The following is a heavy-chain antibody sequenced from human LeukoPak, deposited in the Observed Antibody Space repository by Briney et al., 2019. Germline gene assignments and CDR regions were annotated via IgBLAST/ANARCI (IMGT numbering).Heavy chain of an antibody. J-gene: IGHJ5*02. CDR2: IYYSGST. CDR1: GDSVRGDTYY. D-gene: IGHD6-13*01. V-gene: IGHV4-61*01. Sequence: SETLSLTCTVSGDSVRGDTYYWSWIRQPPGKGLEWIGYIYYSGSTNYNPSLKSRVTISVDTSKNQFSLKLSSVTAADTAVYYCAREIAAAGSINWFDPWGQGTLVTVSS. CDR3: AREIAAAGSINWFDP.